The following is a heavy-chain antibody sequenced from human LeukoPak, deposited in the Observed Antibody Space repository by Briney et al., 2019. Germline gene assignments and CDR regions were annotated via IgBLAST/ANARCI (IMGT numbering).Heavy chain of an antibody. D-gene: IGHD1-1*01. J-gene: IGHJ4*02. Sequence: GGSLRLSCAASGFTFSTYAMSWVRQAPGEGLEWVSGIIGSGGGRYYADSVKGRFTISRDNSRNTLSLEMSSLRAEDTAIYFCAKDETTSGINYFHYWGQGILATVSS. CDR3: AKDETTSGINYFHY. CDR1: GFTFSTYA. CDR2: IIGSGGGR. V-gene: IGHV3-23*01.